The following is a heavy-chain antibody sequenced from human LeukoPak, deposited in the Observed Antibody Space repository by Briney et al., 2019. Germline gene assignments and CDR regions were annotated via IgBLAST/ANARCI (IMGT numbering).Heavy chain of an antibody. CDR2: IYSGGST. Sequence: GGSLRLSCAASGFTVSSNYMSWVGQAPGKGLEWFSVIYSGGSTYYADSVKGRFTISRDNSKNTLYLQMNSLRAEDTAVYYCARGAPYYYDSSGYYWGQGTLVTVSS. J-gene: IGHJ4*02. CDR3: ARGAPYYYDSSGYY. CDR1: GFTVSSNY. V-gene: IGHV3-53*01. D-gene: IGHD3-22*01.